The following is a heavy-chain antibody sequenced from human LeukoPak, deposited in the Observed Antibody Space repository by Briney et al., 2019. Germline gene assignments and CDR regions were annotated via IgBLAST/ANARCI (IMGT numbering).Heavy chain of an antibody. CDR1: GFTFSSYA. CDR3: ARDTSRRGDPFDY. J-gene: IGHJ4*02. Sequence: TGGSLRLSCAASGFTFSSYAMHWVRQAPGKGLEWVAVISYDGSNKYYADSVKGRFTISRDNSKNTLYLQMNSLRAEDTAVYYCARDTSRRGDPFDYWGQGTLVTVSS. CDR2: ISYDGSNK. D-gene: IGHD2-21*02. V-gene: IGHV3-30-3*01.